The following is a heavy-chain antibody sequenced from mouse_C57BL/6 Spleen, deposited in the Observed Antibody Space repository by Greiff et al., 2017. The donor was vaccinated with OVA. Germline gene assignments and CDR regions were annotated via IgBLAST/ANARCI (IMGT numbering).Heavy chain of an antibody. Sequence: EVKLMESGGGLVKPGGSLKLSCAASGFTFSSYAMSWVRQTPEKRLEWVATISDGGSYTYYPENVKGRFTISRDNAKNNLYLQMSHLKSEDTAMYYCARDGVYYSNYYYAMDYWGQGTSVTVSS. D-gene: IGHD2-5*01. CDR3: ARDGVYYSNYYYAMDY. V-gene: IGHV5-4*01. CDR2: ISDGGSYT. J-gene: IGHJ4*01. CDR1: GFTFSSYA.